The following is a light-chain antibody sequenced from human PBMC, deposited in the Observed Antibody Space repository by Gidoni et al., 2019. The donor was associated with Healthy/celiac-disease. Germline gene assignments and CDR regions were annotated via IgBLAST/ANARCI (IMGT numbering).Light chain of an antibody. CDR2: AAS. J-gene: IGKJ1*01. CDR1: QSISIY. Sequence: DIQITQSPSSLSASVGYRVTITCRESQSISIYLKWYQQKPGKAPKLLIYAASSLQSGVPSRFSGSGYGTDFTLTISSLQPEDFATYYCQQSYSTPQTFGQGTKVEIK. CDR3: QQSYSTPQT. V-gene: IGKV1-39*01.